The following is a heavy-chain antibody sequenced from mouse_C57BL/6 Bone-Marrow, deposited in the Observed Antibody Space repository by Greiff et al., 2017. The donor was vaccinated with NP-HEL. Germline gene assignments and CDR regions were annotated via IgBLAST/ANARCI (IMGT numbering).Heavy chain of an antibody. D-gene: IGHD1-1*02. V-gene: IGHV1-69*01. CDR1: GYTFTSYW. J-gene: IGHJ1*03. CDR2: IDPSDSYT. CDR3: ARGGV. Sequence: VKLQQSGAELVMPGASVKLSCKASGYTFTSYWMHWVKQRPGQGLEWIGEIDPSDSYTNYNQKFKGKSTLTVDKSSSTAYMQLSSLTSEDSAVYYCARGGVWGTGTTVTVSS.